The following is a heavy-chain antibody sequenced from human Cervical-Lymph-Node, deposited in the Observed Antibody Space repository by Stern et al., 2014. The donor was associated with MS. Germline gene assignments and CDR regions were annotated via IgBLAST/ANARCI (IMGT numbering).Heavy chain of an antibody. CDR1: GGSISTYY. J-gene: IGHJ6*02. Sequence: QVQLQESGPGLVKPSETLSLTCTVSGGSISTYYWSWIRQPPGRGLEWLGYIYYSGSTNYNPSLQSRVTISLDRSKNQFSLKLSSVTAADTAVYYCARTSGSYFYYFGMDVWGQGTTVTVSS. CDR3: ARTSGSYFYYFGMDV. D-gene: IGHD1-26*01. CDR2: IYYSGST. V-gene: IGHV4-59*01.